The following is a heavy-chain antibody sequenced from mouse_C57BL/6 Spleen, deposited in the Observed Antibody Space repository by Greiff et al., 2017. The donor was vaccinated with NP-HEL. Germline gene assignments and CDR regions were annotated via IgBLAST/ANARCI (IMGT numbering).Heavy chain of an antibody. V-gene: IGHV5-17*01. CDR2: ISSGSSTI. J-gene: IGHJ1*03. CDR1: GFTFSDYG. CDR3: ARPGYWYFDV. Sequence: DVRLVESGGGLVKPGGSLKLSCAASGFTFSDYGMHWVRQAPEKGLEWVAYISSGSSTIYYADTVKGRSTISRDNAKNTMFLQITSLRSENTAMYYCARPGYWYFDVWGTGTTVTVSS.